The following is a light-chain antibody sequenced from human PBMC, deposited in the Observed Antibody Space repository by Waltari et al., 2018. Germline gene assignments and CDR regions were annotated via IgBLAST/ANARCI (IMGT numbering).Light chain of an antibody. CDR2: EDI. Sequence: SYEVTQPPSVSVSPGQTARITCSGAALPKKDAHWYQQKPGQARWLVIYEDIKRPSGIPERFSGSNSGTTATLTISGAQVGDEADDDCYSIYSSGSLEIFGGGTNLTVL. J-gene: IGLJ2*01. V-gene: IGLV3-10*01. CDR3: YSIYSSGSLEI. CDR1: ALPKKD.